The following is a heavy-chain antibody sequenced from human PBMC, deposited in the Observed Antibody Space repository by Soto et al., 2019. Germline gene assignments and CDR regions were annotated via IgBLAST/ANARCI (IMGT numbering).Heavy chain of an antibody. CDR1: GFTFSSYA. Sequence: EVQLLESGGGLVQPGGSLRLSCAASGFTFSSYAMSWVRQAPGKGLEWVSAISGSGGSTYYADSVKGRFTISRDNSKNTLYMQMNSLRAEDTAVYYCAKDFLDSSSWPSFDYWGQGTLVTVSS. V-gene: IGHV3-23*01. J-gene: IGHJ4*02. D-gene: IGHD6-13*01. CDR3: AKDFLDSSSWPSFDY. CDR2: ISGSGGST.